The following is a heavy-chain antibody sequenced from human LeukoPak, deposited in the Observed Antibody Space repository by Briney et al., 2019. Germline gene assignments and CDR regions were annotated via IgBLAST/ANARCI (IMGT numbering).Heavy chain of an antibody. CDR2: ISGSGGST. J-gene: IGHJ4*02. CDR1: GFTFSSYA. D-gene: IGHD6-13*01. V-gene: IGHV3-23*01. Sequence: GVSLRLSCAASGFTFSSYAMSWVRQAPGKGLGWVSAISGSGGSTYYADSVKGRFTISRDNSKNTLYLQMNSLRAEDTAVYYCAKDETEAAAMDYWGQGTLVTVSS. CDR3: AKDETEAAAMDY.